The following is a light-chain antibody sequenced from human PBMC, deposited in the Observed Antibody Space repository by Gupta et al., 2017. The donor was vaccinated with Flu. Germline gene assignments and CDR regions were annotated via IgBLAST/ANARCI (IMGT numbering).Light chain of an antibody. CDR2: TTS. V-gene: IGKV1-12*01. J-gene: IGKJ5*01. CDR3: MQAKSWPFT. CDR1: KGGYKY. Sequence: TSGDAAVGDRVSSQSRVSKGGYKYLAWYQQKAGESPNLLIYTTSTRQTGVPARFSGSGSGPDFTLTITSLEPEDAATYYCMQAKSWPFTFGQGTQLEIK.